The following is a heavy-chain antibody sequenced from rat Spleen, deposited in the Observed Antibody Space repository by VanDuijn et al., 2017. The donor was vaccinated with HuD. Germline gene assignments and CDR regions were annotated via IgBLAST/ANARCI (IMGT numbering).Heavy chain of an antibody. CDR3: ARGGYNNYDY. D-gene: IGHD1-10*01. Sequence: EVQLVESGGGLVQPGRSMKLSCAASGFTFSNYDMAWVRQAPGKGLDWIGEINKDSSTINYSPSLKEKFTISRDNAQNTLFLQMTKLGSEDTAIYYCARGGYNNYDYWGQGVMVTVSS. CDR1: GFTFSNYD. J-gene: IGHJ2*01. CDR2: INKDSSTI. V-gene: IGHV4-2*01.